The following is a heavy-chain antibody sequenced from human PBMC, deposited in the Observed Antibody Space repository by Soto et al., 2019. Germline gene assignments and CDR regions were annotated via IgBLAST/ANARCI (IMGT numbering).Heavy chain of an antibody. D-gene: IGHD3-10*01. Sequence: GGSLRLSCAASGFTFSSYEMNWVRPAPGKGLEWVSYISSSGSTIYYADSVKGRFTISRDNAKNSLYLQMNSLRAEDTAVYYCARDSQLGSFAFDSWGQGTMVTVSS. CDR3: ARDSQLGSFAFDS. CDR2: ISSSGSTI. CDR1: GFTFSSYE. J-gene: IGHJ3*02. V-gene: IGHV3-48*03.